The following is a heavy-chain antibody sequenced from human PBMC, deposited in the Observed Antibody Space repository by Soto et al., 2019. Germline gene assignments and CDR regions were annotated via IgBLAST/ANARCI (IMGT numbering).Heavy chain of an antibody. J-gene: IGHJ5*02. V-gene: IGHV1-3*01. D-gene: IGHD3-10*01. CDR3: ATYYYGSGSYPWFDP. Sequence: ASVKVSCKASGYTFTSYAMHWVRQAPGQRLEWMGWINAGNGNTKYSQKFQGRVTITRDTSASTAYMELSSLRSEDTAVYYCATYYYGSGSYPWFDPWGQGTLVTVSS. CDR2: INAGNGNT. CDR1: GYTFTSYA.